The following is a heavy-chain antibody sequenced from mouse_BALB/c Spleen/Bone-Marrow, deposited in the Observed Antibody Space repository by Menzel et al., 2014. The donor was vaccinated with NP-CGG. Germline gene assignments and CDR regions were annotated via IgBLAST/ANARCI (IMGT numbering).Heavy chain of an antibody. Sequence: QVQLQQSGAELVKPGASVKLSCKASGYTFTSYWMHWVKQRPGQGLEWIGEINPSNGRTNYNEKFKSKATLTVDKSSSSAYMQLSSLTSEDSAVYYCARRPTTVEATDYWGQGTTLTVSS. D-gene: IGHD1-1*01. J-gene: IGHJ2*01. V-gene: IGHV1S81*02. CDR1: GYTFTSYW. CDR2: INPSNGRT. CDR3: ARRPTTVEATDY.